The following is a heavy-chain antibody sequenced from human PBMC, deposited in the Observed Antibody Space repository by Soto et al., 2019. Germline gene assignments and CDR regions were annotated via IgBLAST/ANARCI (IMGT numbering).Heavy chain of an antibody. J-gene: IGHJ6*02. D-gene: IGHD3-3*01. CDR3: ARGTVPVPFLFPCLDV. CDR2: VHPSGST. V-gene: IGHV4-34*01. CDR1: RASLGDHS. Sequence: SASLSLTCAVFRASLGDHSWAWIRQSPDKGLEWIGEVHPSGSTDYNPSLTSRLTLSLHTSKNHLSLKVTSVTAADTAVYYCARGTVPVPFLFPCLDVWGQGTKVTVSS.